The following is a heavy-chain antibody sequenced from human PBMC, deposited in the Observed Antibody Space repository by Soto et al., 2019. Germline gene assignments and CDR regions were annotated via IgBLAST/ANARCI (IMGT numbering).Heavy chain of an antibody. CDR1: GGSISSYY. CDR3: ARGGSWGIAAGPFPPQPFDY. J-gene: IGHJ4*02. D-gene: IGHD6-13*01. V-gene: IGHV4-4*07. Sequence: QVQLQESGPGLVKPSETLSLTCTVSGGSISSYYWSWIRQPARKGLEWIGRSDTSGSTNYNPSLKRRLTMSVDTSKNQCSRKLSFGPAADTAVYDCARGGSWGIAAGPFPPQPFDYWGQGTLVTVSS. CDR2: SDTSGST.